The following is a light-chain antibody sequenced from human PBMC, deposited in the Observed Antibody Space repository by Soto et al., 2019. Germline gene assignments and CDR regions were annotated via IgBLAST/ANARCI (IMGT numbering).Light chain of an antibody. CDR3: GAWDSSLSAGV. J-gene: IGLJ3*02. CDR2: ENN. V-gene: IGLV1-51*02. CDR1: SSNIGNNY. Sequence: QSVLTQPPSVSSTPGQKVTISCSGSSSNIGNNYVSWYQQLPGTAPKLLIYENNKRPSGIPDRFSGSKSGTSATLDITGLQTEDEADYYCGAWDSSLSAGVFGGGTKVTVL.